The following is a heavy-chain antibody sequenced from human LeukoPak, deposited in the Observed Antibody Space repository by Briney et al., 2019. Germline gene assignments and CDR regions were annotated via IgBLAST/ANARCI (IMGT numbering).Heavy chain of an antibody. CDR2: IIPIFGTA. V-gene: IGHV1-69*01. D-gene: IGHD6-19*01. Sequence: SVKVSCKASGGTFSSYAISWVRQAPGQGLEWMGGIIPIFGTASYAQKFQGRVTITADESTSTAYMELSSLRSEDTAVYYCARDSSGWYTSLGYWGQGTLVTVSS. CDR1: GGTFSSYA. J-gene: IGHJ4*02. CDR3: ARDSSGWYTSLGY.